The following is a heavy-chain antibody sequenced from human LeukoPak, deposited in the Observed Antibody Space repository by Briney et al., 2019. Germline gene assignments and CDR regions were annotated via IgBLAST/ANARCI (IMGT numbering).Heavy chain of an antibody. D-gene: IGHD3-10*02. CDR2: ISSSSSTI. V-gene: IGHV3-48*01. CDR1: GFTFSSYS. CDR3: ARDDYVPV. Sequence: GGSLRLSCAASGFTFSSYSMSWVRQAPGKGLEWVSYISSSSSTIYYADSVKGRFTISRDNAKNSLYLQMNSLRAEDTAVYYCARDDYVPVWGQGTLVTVSS. J-gene: IGHJ4*02.